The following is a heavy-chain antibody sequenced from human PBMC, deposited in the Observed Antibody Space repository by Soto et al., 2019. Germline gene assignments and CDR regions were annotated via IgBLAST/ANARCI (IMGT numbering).Heavy chain of an antibody. V-gene: IGHV3-48*02. D-gene: IGHD2-15*01. CDR3: ARGPLYCSGGSCYSHFDY. CDR2: ISSSSTI. Sequence: HPGGSLRLSCSASGFTFSSYSMNWVRQAPGKWLEWVSYISSSSTIYYADSVKGRFTISRDNAKNSLYLQMNSLRDEDTAVYYCARGPLYCSGGSCYSHFDYWGQGT. CDR1: GFTFSSYS. J-gene: IGHJ4*02.